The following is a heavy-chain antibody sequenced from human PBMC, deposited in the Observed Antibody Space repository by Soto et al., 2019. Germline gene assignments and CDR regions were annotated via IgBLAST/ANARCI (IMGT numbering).Heavy chain of an antibody. D-gene: IGHD6-25*01. CDR1: GGSITSSSHF. J-gene: IGHJ5*02. Sequence: SETLSLTCSASGGSITSSSHFWGWVRQPPGKGLEWIGTIYFTGNTYYTPSLKSRLTMSIDTSRNEFSLRLNSVTAADTAMYYCAGQTFTIAAASYGRSNWFDPWGPGTLVTVSS. CDR3: AGQTFTIAAASYGRSNWFDP. CDR2: IYFTGNT. V-gene: IGHV4-39*01.